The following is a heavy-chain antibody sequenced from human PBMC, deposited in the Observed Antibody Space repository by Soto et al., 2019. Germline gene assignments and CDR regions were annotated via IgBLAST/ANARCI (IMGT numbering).Heavy chain of an antibody. CDR3: ARGLDSSSSYYYYYGMDV. D-gene: IGHD6-6*01. Sequence: ASVKVSCKASGYTFTSYDINWVRQATGQGLEWMGWMNPNSGNTGYAQKFQGRVTMTRNTSISTAYMELSSLRSEDTAVYYCARGLDSSSSYYYYYGMDVWGQGTTVTVSS. CDR2: MNPNSGNT. CDR1: GYTFTSYD. V-gene: IGHV1-8*01. J-gene: IGHJ6*02.